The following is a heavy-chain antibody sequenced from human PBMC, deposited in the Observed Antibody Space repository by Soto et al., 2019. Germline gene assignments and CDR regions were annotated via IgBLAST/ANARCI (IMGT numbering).Heavy chain of an antibody. CDR2: ISSNGGVT. V-gene: IGHV3-64D*06. J-gene: IGHJ6*02. D-gene: IGHD3-3*01. Sequence: GGSLRLSCSASGFTFSSYAMHWVRQAPGKGLEYVSAISSNGGVTYYADSVEGRFTISRDNSKNTLYLQMSSLRAEDTAVYYCVKSRYYDFWSGPRDGMDVWGQGTTVTVSS. CDR3: VKSRYYDFWSGPRDGMDV. CDR1: GFTFSSYA.